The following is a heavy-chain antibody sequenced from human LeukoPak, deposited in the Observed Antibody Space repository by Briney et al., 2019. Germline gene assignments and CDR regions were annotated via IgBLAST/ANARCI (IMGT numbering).Heavy chain of an antibody. CDR1: GFLFRDYG. D-gene: IGHD2-2*01. Sequence: GGSLRLSCAASGFLFRDYGMNWVRQAPGKGLEWVTFIRYDGSKQYYADSVKGRFTISRDNSKNTLYLQMNSLRAEDTAVYYCARAKVVVPAAHNWFDPWGQGTLVTVSS. J-gene: IGHJ5*02. V-gene: IGHV3-30*02. CDR2: IRYDGSKQ. CDR3: ARAKVVVPAAHNWFDP.